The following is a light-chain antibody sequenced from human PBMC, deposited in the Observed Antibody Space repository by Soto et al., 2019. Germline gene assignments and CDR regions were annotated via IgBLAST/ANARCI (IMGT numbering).Light chain of an antibody. CDR2: GAS. Sequence: EIVLTQSPGTLSLSPGERATLSCRASQSVSSSYLAWYQQKPGQAPRLLIYGASSRATGIPDRFRGSGSGTDFTLTISRLEPEDFAVYYCHQYDSSPLTFGGGTKVEMK. V-gene: IGKV3-20*01. CDR1: QSVSSSY. CDR3: HQYDSSPLT. J-gene: IGKJ4*01.